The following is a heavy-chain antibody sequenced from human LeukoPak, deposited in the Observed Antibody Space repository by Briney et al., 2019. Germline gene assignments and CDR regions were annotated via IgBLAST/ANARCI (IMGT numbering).Heavy chain of an antibody. Sequence: SETLSLTCAVYGGSFSGYYWSWIRQPPGKGLEWIGEINHSGSTNYNPSLKSRVTISVDTSKNQFSLKLSSVTAADTAVYYCARHYYDSSGPEYFQHWGQGTLVTVSS. CDR2: INHSGST. J-gene: IGHJ1*01. CDR3: ARHYYDSSGPEYFQH. CDR1: GGSFSGYY. V-gene: IGHV4-34*01. D-gene: IGHD3-22*01.